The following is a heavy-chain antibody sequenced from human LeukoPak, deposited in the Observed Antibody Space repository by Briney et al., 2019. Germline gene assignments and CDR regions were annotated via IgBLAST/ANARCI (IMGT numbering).Heavy chain of an antibody. J-gene: IGHJ3*02. V-gene: IGHV3-74*01. CDR2: INSDGSST. CDR3: ARDPRLYYYDSSGQRMGDAFDI. D-gene: IGHD3-22*01. CDR1: GFTFSSYW. Sequence: PGGSLRLSCAASGFTFSSYWMHWVRQAPGKGLVWVSRINSDGSSTSYADSVKGRFTISRDNAKNTLYLQMNSLRAEDTAVYYCARDPRLYYYDSSGQRMGDAFDIWGQGTMVTVSS.